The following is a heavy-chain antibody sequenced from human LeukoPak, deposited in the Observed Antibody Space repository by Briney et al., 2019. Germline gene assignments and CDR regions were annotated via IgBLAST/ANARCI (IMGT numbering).Heavy chain of an antibody. D-gene: IGHD4-17*01. CDR2: INSNGAST. CDR3: ARDYYGDSYFDY. V-gene: IGHV3-20*04. CDR1: GFTFDGYG. Sequence: GGSLRLSCVASGFTFDGYGMSWVRQAPEKGLEWVSSINSNGASTAYVDSVKGRFTISRDNAKNSLYLQMSSLRAEDTALYYCARDYYGDSYFDYWGQGTLVTVSS. J-gene: IGHJ4*02.